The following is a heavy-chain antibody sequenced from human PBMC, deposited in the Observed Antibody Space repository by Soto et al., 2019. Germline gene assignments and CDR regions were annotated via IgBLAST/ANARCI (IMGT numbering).Heavy chain of an antibody. Sequence: GGSLRLSCAASGFTFSSYEMNWVRQAPGKGLEWVSYISSSGSTIYYADSVKGRFTISRDNAKNSLYLQMNSLRAEDTAVYYCASRYSSSSSYYYGMDVWGQGTTVTVSS. CDR3: ASRYSSSSSYYYGMDV. J-gene: IGHJ6*02. CDR1: GFTFSSYE. D-gene: IGHD6-6*01. V-gene: IGHV3-48*03. CDR2: ISSSGSTI.